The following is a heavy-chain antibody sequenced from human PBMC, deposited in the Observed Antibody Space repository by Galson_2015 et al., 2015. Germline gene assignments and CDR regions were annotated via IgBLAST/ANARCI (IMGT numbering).Heavy chain of an antibody. V-gene: IGHV5-51*03. CDR1: GYSFPSYW. Sequence: QSGAEVKKPGESLKISCKGSGYSFPSYWIGWVRQMPGKGLECMGIIYPADSDTRYSPSFQGQVTITVDKSISTAYLQWSSLKASDTAMYYCARLTDYFYDMDVWGQGTTVTVSS. CDR3: ARLTDYFYDMDV. CDR2: IYPADSDT. J-gene: IGHJ6*02.